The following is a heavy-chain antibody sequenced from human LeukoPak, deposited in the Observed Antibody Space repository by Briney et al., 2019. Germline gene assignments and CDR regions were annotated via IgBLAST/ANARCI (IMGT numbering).Heavy chain of an antibody. Sequence: GASVKVSCKASGYTFTGYYMHWVRQAPGQGLEWMGWINPNSGGTNYAQKFQGRVTMTRDTSISTAYMELSRLRSDDTAVYYCARDSTGSGSYRGGIDYWGQGTLVTVSS. J-gene: IGHJ4*02. V-gene: IGHV1-2*02. CDR1: GYTFTGYY. CDR2: INPNSGGT. D-gene: IGHD3-10*01. CDR3: ARDSTGSGSYRGGIDY.